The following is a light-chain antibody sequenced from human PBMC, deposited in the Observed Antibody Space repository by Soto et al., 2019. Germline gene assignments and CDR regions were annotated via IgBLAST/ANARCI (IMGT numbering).Light chain of an antibody. CDR1: SSDGGGYNY. CDR2: EVS. V-gene: IGLV2-14*01. Sequence: QSALTQPASVSGSPGQSITISCTGTSSDGGGYNYVSWYQQHPGKAPKLMIYEVSNRPSGVSNRFSGSKSGNTASLTISGLQAEDEADYYCSSYTSSSTLGFGGGTQGTVL. J-gene: IGLJ3*02. CDR3: SSYTSSSTLG.